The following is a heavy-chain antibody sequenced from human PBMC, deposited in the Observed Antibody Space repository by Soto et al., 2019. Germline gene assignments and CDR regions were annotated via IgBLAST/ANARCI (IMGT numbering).Heavy chain of an antibody. CDR2: IYYSGST. CDR3: ETGTTGHYYSGMDV. V-gene: IGHV4-39*01. D-gene: IGHD1-7*01. J-gene: IGHJ6*02. CDR1: GGSISSSSYY. Sequence: SETLSLTCTVSGGSISSSSYYWGWIRQPPGKGLEWIGSIYYSGSTYYNPSLKSRVTISVDTSKNQFSLKLSSVSAADTAVYSCETGTTGHYYSGMDVWGQGTTVTVSS.